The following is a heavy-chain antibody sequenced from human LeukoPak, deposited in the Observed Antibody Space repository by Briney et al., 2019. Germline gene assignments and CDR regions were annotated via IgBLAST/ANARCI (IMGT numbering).Heavy chain of an antibody. J-gene: IGHJ3*02. CDR2: IYPGDSDT. CDR1: GYSFTTYW. Sequence: RGESLKISCKVSGYSFTTYWIGWVRQMPGKGLEWMGIIYPGDSDTTYSPSFQGQVTISADKSISTAYLQWSSLKASDTAMYYCARLPQTGDGVIEAFDIWGQGTMVTVSS. CDR3: ARLPQTGDGVIEAFDI. D-gene: IGHD7-27*01. V-gene: IGHV5-51*01.